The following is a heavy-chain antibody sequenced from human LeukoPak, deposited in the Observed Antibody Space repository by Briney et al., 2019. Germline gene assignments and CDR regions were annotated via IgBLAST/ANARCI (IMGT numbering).Heavy chain of an antibody. CDR1: GFTFSSYA. Sequence: GGSLRLSCAASGFTFSSYAMSWVRQAPGKGLEWVSAISGSGGSTYYADSVKGRFTISRDNSKNTLYLQMNSLRAEDTAVYYCAKDPLPLYCSSTSCPPVGYFDYRGQGTLVTVSS. CDR3: AKDPLPLYCSSTSCPPVGYFDY. CDR2: ISGSGGST. V-gene: IGHV3-23*01. D-gene: IGHD2-2*01. J-gene: IGHJ4*02.